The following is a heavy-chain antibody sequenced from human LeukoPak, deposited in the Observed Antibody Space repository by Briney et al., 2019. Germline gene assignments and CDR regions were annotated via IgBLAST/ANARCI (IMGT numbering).Heavy chain of an antibody. V-gene: IGHV3-48*03. CDR2: ISSSGSTI. CDR3: ARDYLSGGGFDY. D-gene: IGHD3-10*01. CDR1: GFTFSSYE. Sequence: GGSLRLSCAASGFTFSSYEMNWVRQAPGKGLEWVSDISSSGSTIYYADSVKGRFTISRDNAKNSLYLQMNSLRAEDTAVYYCARDYLSGGGFDYWGQGTLVTVSS. J-gene: IGHJ4*02.